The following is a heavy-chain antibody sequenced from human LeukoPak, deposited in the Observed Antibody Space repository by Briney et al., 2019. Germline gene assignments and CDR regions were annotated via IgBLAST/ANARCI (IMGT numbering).Heavy chain of an antibody. CDR1: GFTFSSYG. CDR2: IWYDGSNK. J-gene: IGHJ4*02. Sequence: GGSLRLSCAASGFTFSSYGMHWVRQAPGNGLEWVAVIWYDGSNKYYADSVKGRFTISRDNSKNTLYLQMNSLRAEDTAVYYCARDRRDYYGSGSYHYFDYWGQGTLVTVSS. V-gene: IGHV3-33*01. D-gene: IGHD3-10*01. CDR3: ARDRRDYYGSGSYHYFDY.